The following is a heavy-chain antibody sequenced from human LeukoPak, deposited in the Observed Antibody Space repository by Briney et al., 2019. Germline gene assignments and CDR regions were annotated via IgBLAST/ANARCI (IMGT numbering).Heavy chain of an antibody. J-gene: IGHJ3*02. CDR2: ISAYNGNT. CDR1: GYTFTSYG. V-gene: IGHV1-18*01. Sequence: ASVKVSCKASGYTFTSYGISWVRQAPGQGLEWMGWISAYNGNTNYAQKLQGRVTMTTDTSTSTAYMELRSLRSDDTAVYYCARDSPIVVVPAAQTFDIWGQGTMVTVSS. CDR3: ARDSPIVVVPAAQTFDI. D-gene: IGHD2-2*01.